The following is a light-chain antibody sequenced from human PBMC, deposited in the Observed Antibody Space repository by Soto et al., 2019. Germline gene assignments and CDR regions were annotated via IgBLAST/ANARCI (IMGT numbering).Light chain of an antibody. V-gene: IGLV2-8*01. CDR2: EVS. CDR3: SSYAGSNFDV. J-gene: IGLJ1*01. CDR1: SSDIGRYNY. Sequence: QSALTQPPSASGSPGQSVTISCTGASSDIGRYNYVSWYQHHPGKAPELMIYEVSKRPSGVPDRFSGSKSGNTASLTVSGLQADDEADYYCSSYAGSNFDVFGSGTKVTVL.